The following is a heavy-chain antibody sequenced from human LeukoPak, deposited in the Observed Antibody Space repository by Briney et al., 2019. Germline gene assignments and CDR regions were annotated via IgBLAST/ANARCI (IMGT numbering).Heavy chain of an antibody. Sequence: ASVKVSCKASGYTFTSYDINWVRQAPGQGLEWMGWISANNGNTNYAQELQGRVTMTTDTSTSTAYMELRSLRSDDTAVYYCARDLEEYCSSTSCYAGPDAFDIWGQGTMVTVSS. CDR1: GYTFTSYD. J-gene: IGHJ3*02. CDR3: ARDLEEYCSSTSCYAGPDAFDI. CDR2: ISANNGNT. V-gene: IGHV1-18*04. D-gene: IGHD2-2*01.